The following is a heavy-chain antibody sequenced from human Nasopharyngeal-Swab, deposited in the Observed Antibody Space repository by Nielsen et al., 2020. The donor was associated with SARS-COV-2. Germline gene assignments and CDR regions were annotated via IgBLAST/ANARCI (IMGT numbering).Heavy chain of an antibody. CDR3: AKDLRGSAYWYFDL. Sequence: GESLNTPCAASGFTFSSYAMSRVRQAPGKGLQWVSGISAGGASTFYTGSVKGRFTISRDNAKNTLYLQMNSLRAEDTALYYCAKDLRGSAYWYFDLWGRGTVVTVSS. V-gene: IGHV3-23*01. CDR2: ISAGGAST. D-gene: IGHD6-25*01. CDR1: GFTFSSYA. J-gene: IGHJ2*01.